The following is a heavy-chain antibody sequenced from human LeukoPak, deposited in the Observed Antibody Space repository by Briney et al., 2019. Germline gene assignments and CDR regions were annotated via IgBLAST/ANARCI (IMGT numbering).Heavy chain of an antibody. CDR3: AKGMSSSGWFDAFDI. CDR1: GFTFDDYA. J-gene: IGHJ3*02. V-gene: IGHV3-9*01. CDR2: ISWNSGSI. Sequence: GGSLRLSCAASGFTFDDYAMHWVRQAPGKGLEWVSGISWNSGSIGYADSVKGRFTISRDNAKNSLYLQMNSLRAEDTALYYCAKGMSSSGWFDAFDIWGQGTMVTVSS. D-gene: IGHD6-19*01.